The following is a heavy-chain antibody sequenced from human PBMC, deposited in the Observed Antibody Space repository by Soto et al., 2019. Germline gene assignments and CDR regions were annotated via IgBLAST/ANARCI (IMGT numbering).Heavy chain of an antibody. V-gene: IGHV3-30*18. J-gene: IGHJ4*02. D-gene: IGHD3-3*01. CDR3: AKDFDFWSGYYNVPGDFDY. Sequence: GGSLRLSCAASGFTFSSYGMHWVRQAPGKGLEWVAVISYDGSNKYYADSVKGRFTISRDNSKNTLYLQMNSLRAEDTAVYYCAKDFDFWSGYYNVPGDFDYWGQGTLVTVSS. CDR1: GFTFSSYG. CDR2: ISYDGSNK.